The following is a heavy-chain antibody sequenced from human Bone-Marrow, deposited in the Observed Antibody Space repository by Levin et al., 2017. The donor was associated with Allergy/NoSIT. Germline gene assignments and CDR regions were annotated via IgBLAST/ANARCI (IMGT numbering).Heavy chain of an antibody. Sequence: PGGSLRLSCAGSGFTFSSFGMHWVRQAPGKGLEWVSFISYAGVNTHYTDSVKGRFTISRDNSKNTLFLQMSDLTTEDTALYYCAKDSRVYCSVVGCFADWGQGPLVTV. CDR2: ISYAGVNT. D-gene: IGHD2-15*01. CDR1: GFTFSSFG. CDR3: AKDSRVYCSVVGCFAD. J-gene: IGHJ4*02. V-gene: IGHV3-30*18.